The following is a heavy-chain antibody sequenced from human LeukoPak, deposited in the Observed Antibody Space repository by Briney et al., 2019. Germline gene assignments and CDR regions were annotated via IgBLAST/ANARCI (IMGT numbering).Heavy chain of an antibody. CDR1: GGTFSSYA. Sequence: GASVKVSCKASGGTFSSYAISWVRQAPGQGLEWMGGIIPIFGTANYAQKFQGRVTITTDESTSTAYMELSSLRSEDTAVYYCARGKARYWYFDLWGRGTLVTVSS. CDR3: ARGKARYWYFDL. CDR2: IIPIFGTA. V-gene: IGHV1-69*05. J-gene: IGHJ2*01.